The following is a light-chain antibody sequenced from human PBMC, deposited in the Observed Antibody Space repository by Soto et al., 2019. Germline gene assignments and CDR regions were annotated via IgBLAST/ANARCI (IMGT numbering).Light chain of an antibody. J-gene: IGLJ1*01. CDR2: EVS. CDR3: SSYTSTSTRV. V-gene: IGLV2-14*01. Sequence: SPGQSITISCTGTSSDVGGYNYVSWYQHPPGKAPKLMISEVSNRPSGVSNRFSGSKSGNTASLTISGLQAEDEADYYCSSYTSTSTRVFGTGTKVTVL. CDR1: SSDVGGYNY.